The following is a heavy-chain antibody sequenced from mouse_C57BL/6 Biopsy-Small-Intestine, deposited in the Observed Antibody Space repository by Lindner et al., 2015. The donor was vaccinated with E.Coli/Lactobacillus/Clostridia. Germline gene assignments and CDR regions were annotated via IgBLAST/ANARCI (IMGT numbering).Heavy chain of an antibody. CDR1: GYSFTDYN. D-gene: IGHD2-2*01. CDR2: INPNYGTT. Sequence: VQLQESGPELVKPGASVKISCKASGYSFTDYNMNWVKQSNGKSLEWIGVINPNYGTTSYNQKFKGKATLTVDQSSSTAYMQLNSLTSEDSVVYHCARAHGYLSPYFDYWGQGTTLTVSS. V-gene: IGHV1-39*01. J-gene: IGHJ2*01. CDR3: ARAHGYLSPYFDY.